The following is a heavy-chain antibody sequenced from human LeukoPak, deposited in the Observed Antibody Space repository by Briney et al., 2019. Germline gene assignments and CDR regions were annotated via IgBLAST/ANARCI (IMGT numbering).Heavy chain of an antibody. CDR3: ARVGNSGSYFSPFDY. CDR2: ISGSSRIYT. V-gene: IGHV3-11*06. Sequence: GGSLRLSCAASGFIFSDYYMSWIRQAPGKGLEWVSYISGSSRIYTNYADSVKGRFTISRDNAKNSLYLQMNSLRAEDTAVYYCARVGNSGSYFSPFDYWGQGTLVTVSS. J-gene: IGHJ4*02. D-gene: IGHD1-26*01. CDR1: GFIFSDYY.